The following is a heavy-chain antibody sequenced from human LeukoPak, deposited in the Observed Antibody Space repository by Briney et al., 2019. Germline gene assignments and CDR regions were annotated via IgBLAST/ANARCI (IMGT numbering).Heavy chain of an antibody. CDR1: GFSLSTDGVG. D-gene: IGHD1-26*01. J-gene: IGHJ4*02. Sequence: ESGPTLVNPTQTLTLTCSFSGFSLSTDGVGVGWIRQPPGKPLEWLARIYWDGDKRYRPSLESRLTISKDTSKSQVVLTMTDMDPVDTGTYFCTRRSRMPGCRYSRCYYTDYWGQGTLVSVSS. CDR2: IYWDGDK. CDR3: TRRSRMPGCRYSRCYYTDY. V-gene: IGHV2-5*02.